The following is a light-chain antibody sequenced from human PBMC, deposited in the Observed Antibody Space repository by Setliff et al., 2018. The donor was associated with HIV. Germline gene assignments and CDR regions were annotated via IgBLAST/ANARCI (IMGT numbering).Light chain of an antibody. CDR3: SSYTSSSTWV. J-gene: IGLJ3*02. Sequence: QSVLTQPASVSGSPGQSITISCTGTSSDVGGYDYVSWYQHHPGKAPQLLIYNVSKRPSGVSNRFSGSKSGNTASLTISGLQAEDEADYYCSSYTSSSTWVFGGGT. CDR2: NVS. V-gene: IGLV2-14*03. CDR1: SSDVGGYDY.